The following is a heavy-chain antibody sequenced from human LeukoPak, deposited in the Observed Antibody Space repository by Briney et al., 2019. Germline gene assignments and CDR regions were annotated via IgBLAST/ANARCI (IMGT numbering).Heavy chain of an antibody. CDR1: GGTFSSYT. Sequence: GASVKVSRKASGGTFSSYTISWVRQAPGQGLEWMGRIIPILGIANYAQKFQGRVTITADKSTSTAYMELSSLRSEDTAVYYCARDLDSSGHIDYWGQGTLVTVSS. CDR2: IIPILGIA. D-gene: IGHD3-22*01. V-gene: IGHV1-69*04. CDR3: ARDLDSSGHIDY. J-gene: IGHJ4*02.